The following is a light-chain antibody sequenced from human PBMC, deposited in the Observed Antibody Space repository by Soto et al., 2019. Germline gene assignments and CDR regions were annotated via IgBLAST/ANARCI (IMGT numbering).Light chain of an antibody. CDR1: SSNIGAGYD. Sequence: QSLLTQPPTVSGASGQRVTIACTGSSSNIGAGYDVNWYQQLPGTAPKLLIYGNSNRPSGFPDRFSGSKSCTSDSLVITGLQDEDEADYYCQAYDSSMSGYVFGTGIKVTVL. V-gene: IGLV1-40*01. CDR3: QAYDSSMSGYV. J-gene: IGLJ1*01. CDR2: GNS.